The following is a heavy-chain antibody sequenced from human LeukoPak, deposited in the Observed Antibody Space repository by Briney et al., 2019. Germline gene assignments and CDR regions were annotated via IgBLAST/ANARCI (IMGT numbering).Heavy chain of an antibody. J-gene: IGHJ6*03. CDR3: AKGFRRWELLTYYYYYYMDV. CDR1: GFTFSSYA. CDR2: ISGSGGST. V-gene: IGHV3-23*01. D-gene: IGHD1-26*01. Sequence: GGSLRLSCAASGFTFSSYAMSWVRQAPGKGLEWVSAISGSGGSTYYADSVKGRFTISRDNSKNTLYLQMNSLRAEDTAVYYCAKGFRRWELLTYYYYYYMDVWGKGTTVTVSS.